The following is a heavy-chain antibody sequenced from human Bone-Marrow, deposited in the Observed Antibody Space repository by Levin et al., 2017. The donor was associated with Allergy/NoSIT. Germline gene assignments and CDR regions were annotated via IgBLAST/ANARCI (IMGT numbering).Heavy chain of an antibody. V-gene: IGHV3-33*01. Sequence: GESLKISCEASGFSFNRYGMHWVRQPPGKGLEWVAVIWNDGSNINYADSVKGRFTISRDNSKNKLYLQMDSLRAEDTAMYYCARDRFLWESDWFAPWGQGTLVLVSS. CDR2: IWNDGSNI. J-gene: IGHJ5*02. CDR3: ARDRFLWESDWFAP. CDR1: GFSFNRYG. D-gene: IGHD3-16*01.